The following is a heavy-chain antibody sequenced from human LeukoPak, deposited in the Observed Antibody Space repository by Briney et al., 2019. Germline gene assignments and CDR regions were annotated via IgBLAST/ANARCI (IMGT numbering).Heavy chain of an antibody. V-gene: IGHV3-30*18. J-gene: IGHJ6*02. CDR1: GFTFSSYG. D-gene: IGHD5-12*01. Sequence: GRSLRLSCAASGFTFSSYGMHWVRQAPGKGLEWVAVISYDGRNKYYADAGKGLFTISRDNSKNTLYLQMNSLRDEETPVYYCANSRGYSGYDSGMDVWGQGTTVTVSS. CDR3: ANSRGYSGYDSGMDV. CDR2: ISYDGRNK.